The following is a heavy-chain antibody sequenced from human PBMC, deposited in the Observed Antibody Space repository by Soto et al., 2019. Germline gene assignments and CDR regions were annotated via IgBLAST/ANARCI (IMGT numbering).Heavy chain of an antibody. CDR1: GGSTSTYY. CDR3: ARGTRLHFVGAYYFDY. J-gene: IGHJ4*02. CDR2: IFFSGSA. D-gene: IGHD2-15*01. Sequence: SETLSLTCTVSGGSTSTYYWSWIRQPPGKALERIGYIFFSGSAKYNPSLESRVTISVDTSKNRFSLEMISVTAADTAVYYCARGTRLHFVGAYYFDYWGQGALVTVS. V-gene: IGHV4-59*01.